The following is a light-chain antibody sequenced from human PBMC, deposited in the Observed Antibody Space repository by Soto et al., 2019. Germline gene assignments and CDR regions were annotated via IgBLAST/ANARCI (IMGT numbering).Light chain of an antibody. CDR1: QSVSSSY. Sequence: EIVLTQSPGTLSLSPGERATLSCRASQSVSSSYLAWYQQKPGQAPRLLIYGASGRATGIPDRFSGSGSGKEFTLTISRLEPEDFAVYYCQQYGSSPLCTFGPGTKLDI. V-gene: IGKV3-20*01. CDR2: GAS. J-gene: IGKJ3*01. CDR3: QQYGSSPLCT.